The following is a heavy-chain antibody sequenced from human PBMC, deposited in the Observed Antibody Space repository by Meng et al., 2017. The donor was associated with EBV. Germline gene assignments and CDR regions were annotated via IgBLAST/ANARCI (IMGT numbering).Heavy chain of an antibody. D-gene: IGHD1-26*01. CDR2: ISNSGTTI. CDR1: GFIFSDSY. V-gene: IGHV3-11*01. CDR3: ARGSGRWTFDY. Sequence: VQLVQVGCDLVKPGGSLRLSCAASGFIFSDSYMSWIRQTPGKGLEWISYISNSGTTIKYADSVKGRFTISRDNAKNSLYLQMNSLRADDTAVYYCARGSGRWTFDYWGQGTLVTVSS. J-gene: IGHJ4*02.